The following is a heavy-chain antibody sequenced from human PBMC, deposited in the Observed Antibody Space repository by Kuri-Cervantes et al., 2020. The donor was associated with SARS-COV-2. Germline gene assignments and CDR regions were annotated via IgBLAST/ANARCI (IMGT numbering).Heavy chain of an antibody. J-gene: IGHJ4*02. Sequence: LSLTCAASGFTFSSYAMHWVRQAPGKGLEWVAVISYDGSNKYYADSVKGRFTISRDNSRNTLYLQMNSLSAEDTAVYYCARPYSGNYAAFFDYLGQGTLVTVSS. CDR2: ISYDGSNK. V-gene: IGHV3-30-3*01. CDR1: GFTFSSYA. CDR3: ARPYSGNYAAFFDY. D-gene: IGHD1-26*01.